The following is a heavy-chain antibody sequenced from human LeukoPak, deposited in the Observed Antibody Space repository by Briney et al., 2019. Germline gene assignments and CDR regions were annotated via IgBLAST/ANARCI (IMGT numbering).Heavy chain of an antibody. Sequence: ASVKVSCKASGYIFTDYYMHWVRQAPGQGLAYMGWINPNSGATNYVQKFQGRVTMTRDTSISTAYMDLSRLRSDDTAVYYCARDTARITIFGVAKYMDVWGKGTTVTVSS. D-gene: IGHD3-3*01. CDR1: GYIFTDYY. CDR2: INPNSGAT. J-gene: IGHJ6*03. CDR3: ARDTARITIFGVAKYMDV. V-gene: IGHV1-2*02.